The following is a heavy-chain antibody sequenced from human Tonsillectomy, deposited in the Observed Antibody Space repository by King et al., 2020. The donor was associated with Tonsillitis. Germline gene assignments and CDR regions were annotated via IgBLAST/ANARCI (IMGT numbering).Heavy chain of an antibody. CDR2: INHSGST. D-gene: IGHD6-19*01. Sequence: VQLQQWGAGLLKPSETLSLTCAVYGGTFSGYYWSWIRQPPGKGLEWIGEINHSGSTNSNPSLKSRVTISVDTSKNQFSRKLSSVTAADTAVYYCARIVYTSDWPAWGHGTLVTVSS. CDR1: GGTFSGYY. J-gene: IGHJ5*01. CDR3: ARIVYTSDWPA. V-gene: IGHV4-34*01.